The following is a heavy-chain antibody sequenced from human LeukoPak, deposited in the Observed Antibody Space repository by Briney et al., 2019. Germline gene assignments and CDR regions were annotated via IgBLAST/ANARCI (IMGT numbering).Heavy chain of an antibody. J-gene: IGHJ3*02. D-gene: IGHD2-15*01. CDR3: ARVYCSGGSCLDAFDI. CDR2: ISAYSGHT. Sequence: ASEKVSCKASGYTFTSYGISWVRQAPGQSLERMGRISAYSGHTYYARKLQGRVTMTTHTSTSTAYMELRSLRSDDTAVYYCARVYCSGGSCLDAFDIWGQGTMVTVSS. CDR1: GYTFTSYG. V-gene: IGHV1-18*01.